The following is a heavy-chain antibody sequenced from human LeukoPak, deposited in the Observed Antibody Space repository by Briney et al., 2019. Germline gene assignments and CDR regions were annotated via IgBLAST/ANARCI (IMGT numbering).Heavy chain of an antibody. CDR1: GGSFRGYY. CDR3: ARVVASIFGVVTPRPNWFDP. D-gene: IGHD3-3*01. J-gene: IGHJ5*02. V-gene: IGHV4-34*01. Sequence: SDTLSLTCAVYGGSFRGYYWSWIRQPPGKGLEWMGEINHSGSTNYNPSLKSRVTISVDASKNQFSLKLSSVTAADTAVYYCARVVASIFGVVTPRPNWFDPWGQGTLVTVSS. CDR2: INHSGST.